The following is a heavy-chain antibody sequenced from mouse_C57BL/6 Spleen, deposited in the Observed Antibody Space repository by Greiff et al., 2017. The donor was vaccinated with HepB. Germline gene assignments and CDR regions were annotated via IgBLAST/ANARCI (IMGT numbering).Heavy chain of an antibody. J-gene: IGHJ3*01. CDR1: GFTFSSYG. V-gene: IGHV5-6*02. Sequence: EVKLVESGGDLVKPGGSLKLSCAASGFTFSSYGMSWVRQTPDKRLEWVATISSGGSYTYYPDSVKGRFTISRDNAKNTLYLQMSGLKSEDTAMYYCAIHGGCDDCFSYWGQGALVTLCA. CDR2: ISSGGSYT. D-gene: IGHD3-3*01. CDR3: AIHGGCDDCFSY.